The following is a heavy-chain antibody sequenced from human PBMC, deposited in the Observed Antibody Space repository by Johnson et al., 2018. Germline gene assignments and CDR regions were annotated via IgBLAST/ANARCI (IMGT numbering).Heavy chain of an antibody. CDR2: ISYDGSNN. J-gene: IGHJ6*03. CDR3: AKWLPSGSYYSDYYMDV. Sequence: QVQLVESGGGVVQPGRSLRLSCAASGFTFSSYAMHWVRQAPGKGLEWVAVISYDGSNNYYADSVKGLFTISRDNSKNTLFLQMNSLIAEDTAVYYCAKWLPSGSYYSDYYMDVWGKGTTVTVSS. CDR1: GFTFSSYA. D-gene: IGHD3-10*01. V-gene: IGHV3-30-3*02.